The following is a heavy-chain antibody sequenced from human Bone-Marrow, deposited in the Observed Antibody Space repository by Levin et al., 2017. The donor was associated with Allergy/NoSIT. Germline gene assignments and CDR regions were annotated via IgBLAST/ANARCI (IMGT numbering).Heavy chain of an antibody. CDR3: AAGNDYIWGSYRPIDS. D-gene: IGHD3-16*02. CDR1: GFTFSSFV. Sequence: GESLKISCAASGFTFSSFVMTWVRQAPGKGLEWVSSISGSGGSTNYADSVKGRITISRDNSKNTLYLQMNSLRAEDTAVYYCAAGNDYIWGSYRPIDSWGQGTLVTVSS. J-gene: IGHJ4*02. V-gene: IGHV3-23*01. CDR2: ISGSGGST.